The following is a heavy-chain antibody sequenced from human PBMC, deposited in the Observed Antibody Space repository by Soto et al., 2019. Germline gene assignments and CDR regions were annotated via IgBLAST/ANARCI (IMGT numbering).Heavy chain of an antibody. Sequence: ASVKVSCKASGYTFTSYDINWVRQATGQGLEWMGWMNPNSGNTGYAQKFQGRVTMTRNTSISTAYMELSSLRSEDTAVYYCAREGVDIVATIDYWAQRTLVTVSS. J-gene: IGHJ4*02. CDR3: AREGVDIVATIDY. CDR2: MNPNSGNT. CDR1: GYTFTSYD. D-gene: IGHD5-12*01. V-gene: IGHV1-8*01.